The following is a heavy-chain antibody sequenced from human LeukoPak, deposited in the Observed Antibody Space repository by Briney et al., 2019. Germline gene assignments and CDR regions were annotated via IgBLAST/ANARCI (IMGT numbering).Heavy chain of an antibody. D-gene: IGHD2-15*01. CDR3: AKVEDIVVVVAAPNFDY. J-gene: IGHJ4*02. V-gene: IGHV3-23*01. CDR2: ISGSGGST. Sequence: GGSVRLSCAASGFTFSSYAISWVRQAPGKGLEWVSAISGSGGSTYYADSVKGRFTISRDNSKNTLYLQMNSLRAEDTAVYYCAKVEDIVVVVAAPNFDYWGQGTLVTVSS. CDR1: GFTFSSYA.